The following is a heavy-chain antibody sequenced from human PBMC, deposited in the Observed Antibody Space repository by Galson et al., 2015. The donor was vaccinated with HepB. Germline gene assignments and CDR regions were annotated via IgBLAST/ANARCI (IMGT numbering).Heavy chain of an antibody. CDR2: ISGSSDTI. J-gene: IGHJ6*03. CDR3: ARASFSAPGQLLTLAGYYYMDV. CDR1: RFTFGSYS. V-gene: IGHV3-48*01. Sequence: SLRLSCAASRFTFGSYSMNWVRQAPGMGLEWASYISGSSDTIYYADSAKGRFTVSRDNAKNSLYLQMNSLRAEDTAVYYCARASFSAPGQLLTLAGYYYMDVWGEGTTVTVSS. D-gene: IGHD1-26*01.